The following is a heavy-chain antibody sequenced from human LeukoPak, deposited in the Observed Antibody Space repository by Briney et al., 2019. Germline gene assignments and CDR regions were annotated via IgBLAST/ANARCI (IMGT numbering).Heavy chain of an antibody. V-gene: IGHV1-2*04. CDR2: MNPNSGGA. CDR3: AVGDGAGSYDY. D-gene: IGHD6-19*01. CDR1: GYTFTSYD. J-gene: IGHJ4*02. Sequence: ASVKVSCKASGYTFTSYDINWVRQATGQGLEWMGWMNPNSGGANYAQKFQGWVTMTRDTSISTAYMELSRLRSDDTAVYYCAVGDGAGSYDYWGQGTLVTVSS.